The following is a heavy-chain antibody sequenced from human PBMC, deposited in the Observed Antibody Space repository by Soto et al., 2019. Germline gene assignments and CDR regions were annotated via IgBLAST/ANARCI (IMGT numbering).Heavy chain of an antibody. D-gene: IGHD3-3*01. CDR2: ISAYNGNT. CDR1: GYTFTSYG. J-gene: IGHJ4*02. V-gene: IGHV1-18*01. CDR3: ARDGYDFWSGYYTRELDY. Sequence: QVPLVQSGAEVKKPGASVKVSCKASGYTFTSYGISWVRQAPGQGLEWMGWISAYNGNTNYAQKLQGRVTMTTDTSTSTAYMELRSLRSDDTAVYYCARDGYDFWSGYYTRELDYWVQGTLVTVSS.